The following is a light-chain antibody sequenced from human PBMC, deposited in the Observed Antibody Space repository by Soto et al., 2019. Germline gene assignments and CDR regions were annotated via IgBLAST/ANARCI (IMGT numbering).Light chain of an antibody. V-gene: IGKV3-15*01. CDR1: QSVTSN. Sequence: EVVMTQSPATLSVSKGERVTLSCRASQSVTSNLAWYQQKPGQPPRLLLYGASTRATGVPARFSGSGSGTDFTLTISSLQSEDFAVYYCQQYNNWPPYTFGQGTKVDIK. J-gene: IGKJ2*01. CDR3: QQYNNWPPYT. CDR2: GAS.